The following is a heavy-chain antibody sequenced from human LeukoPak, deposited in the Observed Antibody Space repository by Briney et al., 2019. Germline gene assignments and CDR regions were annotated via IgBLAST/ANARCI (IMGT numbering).Heavy chain of an antibody. CDR2: IYIGGGT. Sequence: GGSLRLSCAASGFIVSSNYMSWVRQAPGKGLEWVSVIYIGGGTYYADSVKGRFTISRDNSQNTLYLQMNSLRAEDTAVYYCARERQTGDASFEYWGQGTLVTVSS. CDR1: GFIVSSNY. CDR3: ARERQTGDASFEY. J-gene: IGHJ4*02. D-gene: IGHD7-27*01. V-gene: IGHV3-53*01.